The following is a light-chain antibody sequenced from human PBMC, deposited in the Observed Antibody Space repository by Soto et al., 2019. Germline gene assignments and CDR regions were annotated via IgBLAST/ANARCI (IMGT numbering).Light chain of an antibody. V-gene: IGKV1-33*01. CDR3: QQYDNLPQLT. Sequence: DIQMTQSPSSLSASVGDRVTISCQASQDVGKHLNWYQQRPGKAPKILIYEASNLATGVPSRFSASGSGTHFTFSIRSLQHEDIGTYYCQQYDNLPQLTFGAGTKVEI. J-gene: IGKJ4*01. CDR2: EAS. CDR1: QDVGKH.